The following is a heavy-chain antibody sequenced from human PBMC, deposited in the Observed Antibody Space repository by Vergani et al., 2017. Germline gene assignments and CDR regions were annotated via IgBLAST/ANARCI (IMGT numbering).Heavy chain of an antibody. CDR3: TKAGQYDSDNFHDS. CDR1: GFTFRIYG. Sequence: QVQLVESGGGVVQPGGSLRLPCIASGFTFRIYGRHWVRQAPGKGLEWVAFIRYDGTKGFYGDSVKGRFTISRDNSQTTVFLQMNSLRADDSAVYYCTKAGQYDSDNFHDSWGQGALVTVAS. CDR2: IRYDGTKG. V-gene: IGHV3-30*02. J-gene: IGHJ1*01. D-gene: IGHD3-22*01.